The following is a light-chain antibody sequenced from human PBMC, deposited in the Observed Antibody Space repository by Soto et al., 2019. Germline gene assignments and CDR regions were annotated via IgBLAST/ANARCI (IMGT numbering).Light chain of an antibody. CDR1: PTISNW. J-gene: IGKJ1*01. V-gene: IGKV1-5*03. CDR2: KVS. CDR3: IQYNNFWT. Sequence: DLQMTQSPSTLSSSVAARVPITGRARPTISNWLAWYQPHPGKAPNLLIYKVSSLESGVPSRFSGSGSGTDFTLTISSLQPEEFASYYCIQYNNFWTFGQGTEV.